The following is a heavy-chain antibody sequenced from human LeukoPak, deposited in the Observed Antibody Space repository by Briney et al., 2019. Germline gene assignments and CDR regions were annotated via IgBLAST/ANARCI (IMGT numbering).Heavy chain of an antibody. CDR1: GFTFSSYA. Sequence: GGSLRLSCAASGFTFSSYAMHWVRQAPGKGLEWVAIISYDGSNKYYADSVKGRFTISRDNAKNSLYLQMNSLRAEDTAVYYCARDRRGQLLRFLGVSFDYWGQGTLVTVSS. CDR3: ARDRRGQLLRFLGVSFDY. D-gene: IGHD2-15*01. V-gene: IGHV3-30*03. CDR2: ISYDGSNK. J-gene: IGHJ4*02.